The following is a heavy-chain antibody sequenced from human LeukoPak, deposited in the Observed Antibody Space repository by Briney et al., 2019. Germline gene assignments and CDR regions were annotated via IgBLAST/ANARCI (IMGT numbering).Heavy chain of an antibody. Sequence: PGGSLRLSCAAFGFTFSNYWMSWVRQAPGKGLEWVANIKQDGSEKYYVDSVKGRFTISRDNAKNSLYLQMNSLRAEDTAVYYCARDRGWYSSGWYRYFDYWGQGTLVTVSS. V-gene: IGHV3-7*03. CDR1: GFTFSNYW. D-gene: IGHD6-19*01. J-gene: IGHJ4*02. CDR2: IKQDGSEK. CDR3: ARDRGWYSSGWYRYFDY.